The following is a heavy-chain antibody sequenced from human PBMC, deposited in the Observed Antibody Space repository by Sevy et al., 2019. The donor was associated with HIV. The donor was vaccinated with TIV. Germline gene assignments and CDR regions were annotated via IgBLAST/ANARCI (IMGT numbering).Heavy chain of an antibody. D-gene: IGHD3-10*01. CDR3: AKDISGEGEGFYYFDY. V-gene: IGHV3-9*01. J-gene: IGHJ4*02. Sequence: GGSLRLSCATSGFTFDDYTMHWVRQAPGKGLEWVSGISWSSGGIGYADSVKGRFTISRDNAKNSLYLQMNSLRAEDTALYYCAKDISGEGEGFYYFDYWGQGTQVTVSS. CDR2: ISWSSGGI. CDR1: GFTFDDYT.